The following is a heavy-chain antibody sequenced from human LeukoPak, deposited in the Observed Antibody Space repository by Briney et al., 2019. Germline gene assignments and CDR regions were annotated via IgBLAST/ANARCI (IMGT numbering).Heavy chain of an antibody. Sequence: EGSLRLSCAASGFTLSDYDIHWVRQPIGKGLDWVSGLGSAGDKYHAGSERGRFTISREDAENSVYLQMNGLRPEDTAIYYCARAKRETSTRPWTSGMDVWGQGTRVTVSS. CDR1: GFTLSDYD. CDR3: ARAKRETSTRPWTSGMDV. J-gene: IGHJ6*02. V-gene: IGHV3-13*01. D-gene: IGHD3/OR15-3a*01. CDR2: LGSAGDK.